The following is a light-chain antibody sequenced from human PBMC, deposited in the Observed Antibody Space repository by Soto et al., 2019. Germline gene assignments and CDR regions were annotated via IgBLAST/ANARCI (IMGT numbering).Light chain of an antibody. CDR1: QSIGTY. Sequence: DNQMTQSPSSLPASVGDRISITCRASQSIGTYLSWYQQKPGKAPKLLIYGASNLQSGVPSRFSGSGSETGFTLTISSLQPEDFATYYCQQSYSTPTFGQGTKVDIK. V-gene: IGKV1-39*01. CDR3: QQSYSTPT. J-gene: IGKJ1*01. CDR2: GAS.